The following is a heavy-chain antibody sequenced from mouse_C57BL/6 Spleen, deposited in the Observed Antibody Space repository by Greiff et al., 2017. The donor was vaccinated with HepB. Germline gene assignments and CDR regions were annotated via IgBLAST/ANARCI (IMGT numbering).Heavy chain of an antibody. D-gene: IGHD2-3*01. V-gene: IGHV1-55*01. CDR2: IYPGSGST. CDR1: GYTFTSYW. J-gene: IGHJ4*01. CDR3: ARDDGYSYYAMDY. Sequence: QVQLQQPGAELVKPGASVKMSCKASGYTFTSYWITWVKQRPGQGLEWIGDIYPGSGSTNYNKKFKSKATLTVDTSSSTAYMQLSSLTSEDSAVYYCARDDGYSYYAMDYWGQGTSVTVSS.